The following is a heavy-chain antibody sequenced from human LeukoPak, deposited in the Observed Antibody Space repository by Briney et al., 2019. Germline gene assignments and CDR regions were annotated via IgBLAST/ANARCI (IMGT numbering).Heavy chain of an antibody. J-gene: IGHJ4*02. D-gene: IGHD6-19*01. CDR2: INPNSGGT. Sequence: GASVKVSCKASGHTFTDYHIHWVRQAPGQGLEWMGWINPNSGGTNYAEKFHGGVTMTRDTSITTAYMELSGLRSADTAVYYCARFRHVAVAGTPHFDFWGQGTLVTVSS. CDR1: GHTFTDYH. CDR3: ARFRHVAVAGTPHFDF. V-gene: IGHV1-2*02.